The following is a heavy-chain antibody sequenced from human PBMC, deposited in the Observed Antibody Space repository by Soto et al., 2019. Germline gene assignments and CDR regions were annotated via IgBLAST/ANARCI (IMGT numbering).Heavy chain of an antibody. CDR1: GGTFSTYS. Sequence: ASVKVSCKTSGGTFSTYSIVWVRQAPGEGLEWMGGIIPIFGTANYAQKFQDRVTITADKSTNTAFMELSSLKSEDTAMYYCASSSGNNYGVGTNYYFDYWGQGTLATVSS. CDR2: IIPIFGTA. J-gene: IGHJ4*02. D-gene: IGHD1-26*01. CDR3: ASSSGNNYGVGTNYYFDY. V-gene: IGHV1-69*06.